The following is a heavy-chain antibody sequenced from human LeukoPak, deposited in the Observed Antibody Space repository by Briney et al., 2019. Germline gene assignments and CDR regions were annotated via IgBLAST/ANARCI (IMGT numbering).Heavy chain of an antibody. J-gene: IGHJ6*03. CDR1: GYTFTSYD. Sequence: ASVKVSCKASGYTFTSYDINWVRQATGQGLEWMGWMNPNSGNTGYAQKFQGRVTMTRNTSISTAYMELSSLRSDDTAVYYCSRLGTYYYRSGSYSPDYFYYMDVWGKGTTVTVSS. V-gene: IGHV1-8*01. CDR2: MNPNSGNT. D-gene: IGHD3-10*01. CDR3: SRLGTYYYRSGSYSPDYFYYMDV.